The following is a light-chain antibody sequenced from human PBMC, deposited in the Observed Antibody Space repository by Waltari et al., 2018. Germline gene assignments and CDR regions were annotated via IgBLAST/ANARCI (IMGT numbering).Light chain of an antibody. CDR3: QQYNSYSPWT. CDR1: QSISSW. Sequence: DIQMTQSPSTLSASVGDRVTITCRARQSISSWLAWYQQKPGKAPKLLIYKASSLQSGVPSRFSGSGSGTEFTLTISGLQPDDFATYYCQQYNSYSPWTFGQGTKVEIK. J-gene: IGKJ1*01. V-gene: IGKV1-5*03. CDR2: KAS.